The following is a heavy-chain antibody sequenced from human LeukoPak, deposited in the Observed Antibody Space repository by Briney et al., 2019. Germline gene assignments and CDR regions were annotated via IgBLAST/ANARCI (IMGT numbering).Heavy chain of an antibody. J-gene: IGHJ5*02. CDR1: GFTFSSYW. Sequence: GGSLRLSCAASGFTFSSYWMHWVRQAPGKGLVWVSRINSDGSSTSYADSVKGRFTISRDNAKNTLYLQMNSLRAEDTAVYYCARGVGYCSSTSCYWWLDPWGQGALVTVSS. CDR3: ARGVGYCSSTSCYWWLDP. D-gene: IGHD2-2*01. V-gene: IGHV3-74*01. CDR2: INSDGSST.